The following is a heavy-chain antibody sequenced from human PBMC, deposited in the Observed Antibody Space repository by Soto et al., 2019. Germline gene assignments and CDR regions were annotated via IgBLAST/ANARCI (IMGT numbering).Heavy chain of an antibody. Sequence: PGGSLRLSCAASGFTFSSYGLHCVRQAPGKGLEWLAVILYDGSEKWFADSVKGRFTISRDNSKNTLYLQMNSLRAEDTAMYYCAKDPEYRTSSLRNYFEYWGQGTPVTVSS. J-gene: IGHJ4*02. CDR3: AKDPEYRTSSLRNYFEY. CDR1: GFTFSSYG. D-gene: IGHD6-6*01. CDR2: ILYDGSEK. V-gene: IGHV3-30*18.